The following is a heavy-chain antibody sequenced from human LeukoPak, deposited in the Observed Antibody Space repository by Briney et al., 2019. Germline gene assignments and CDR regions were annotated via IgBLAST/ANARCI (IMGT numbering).Heavy chain of an antibody. Sequence: GGSLRLSCAASGFTFNNAWMSWVRQAPGKGLEWVGRIKSKTDGGTTDYAAPVEGRFTISRDDSKNTLYLQMNSLKTEDTAVYYCTSYPVGGNGDFDYWGQGTLVTVSS. CDR1: GFTFNNAW. CDR2: IKSKTDGGTT. CDR3: TSYPVGGNGDFDY. D-gene: IGHD1-26*01. J-gene: IGHJ4*02. V-gene: IGHV3-15*01.